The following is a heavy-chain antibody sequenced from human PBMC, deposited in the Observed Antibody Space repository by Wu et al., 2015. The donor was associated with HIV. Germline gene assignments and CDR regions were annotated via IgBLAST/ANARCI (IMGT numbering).Heavy chain of an antibody. CDR3: ARAGKVAYSTSSSVDY. V-gene: IGHV1-2*02. D-gene: IGHD6-6*01. CDR1: GYIFTGYY. Sequence: QVQLVQSGAEVKKPGASVKVSCKASGYIFTGYYMHWVRQAPGQGLEWMGWINPNSGVTNYAQKFQGRVTMTRDTSISTAYMELSRLRSDDTALYYCARAGKVAYSTSSSVDYWGQGTLVTVSS. CDR2: INPNSGVT. J-gene: IGHJ4*02.